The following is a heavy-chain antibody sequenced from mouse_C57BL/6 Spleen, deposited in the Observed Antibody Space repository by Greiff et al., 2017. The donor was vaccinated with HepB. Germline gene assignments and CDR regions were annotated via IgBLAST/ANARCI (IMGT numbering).Heavy chain of an antibody. Sequence: VQLQQPGAELVRPGPSVKLSCKASGYTFTSYWMHWVKQRPGQGLEWIGVIDPSDSYTNYNQKFKGKATLTVDTSSSTAYMQLSSLTSEDSAVYYCARWGNYYGSSYDWGQGTLVTVSA. CDR1: GYTFTSYW. CDR3: ARWGNYYGSSYD. D-gene: IGHD1-1*01. CDR2: IDPSDSYT. J-gene: IGHJ3*01. V-gene: IGHV1-59*01.